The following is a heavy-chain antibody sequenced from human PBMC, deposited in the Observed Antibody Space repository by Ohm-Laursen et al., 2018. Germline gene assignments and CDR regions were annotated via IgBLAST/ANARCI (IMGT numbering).Heavy chain of an antibody. CDR1: GGSFSSYY. D-gene: IGHD3-10*01. J-gene: IGHJ6*02. Sequence: TLSLTCAVYGGSFSSYYWSWIRQPPGKGLEWIGYIHYSGNTNYNPSLKSRVTISVDTSKTQFSLKLSSVTAADTAVYYCARQRSGSTGMDVWGQGTTVIVSS. CDR2: IHYSGNT. V-gene: IGHV4-59*08. CDR3: ARQRSGSTGMDV.